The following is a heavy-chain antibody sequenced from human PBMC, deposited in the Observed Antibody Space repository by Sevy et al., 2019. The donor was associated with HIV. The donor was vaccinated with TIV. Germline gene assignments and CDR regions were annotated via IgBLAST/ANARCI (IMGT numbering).Heavy chain of an antibody. V-gene: IGHV1-2*02. CDR1: GYTFTGYY. CDR3: ARLDIVATNHDY. D-gene: IGHD5-12*01. CDR2: ISPNSGGT. Sequence: ASVKVSCKASGYTFTGYYMHWVRQAPGQRLEWMGWISPNSGGTNYAQKFQGRVTMTRDTSISTVYMELSRLRSDDTAVYCCARLDIVATNHDYWGQGTLVTVSS. J-gene: IGHJ4*02.